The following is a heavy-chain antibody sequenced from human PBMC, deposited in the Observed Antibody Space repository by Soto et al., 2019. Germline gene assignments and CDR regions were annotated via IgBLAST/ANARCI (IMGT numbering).Heavy chain of an antibody. J-gene: IGHJ4*02. CDR2: ISGSGGST. CDR3: AKSLLYCSGGSCYSEGYFDY. V-gene: IGHV3-23*01. CDR1: GFTFSSYA. Sequence: EVQLLESGGGLVQPGGSPRLSCAASGFTFSSYAMSWVRQAPGKGLEWVSAISGSGGSTYYADSVKGRFTISRDNSKNTLYLQMNSLRAEDTAVYYCAKSLLYCSGGSCYSEGYFDYWGQGTLVTVSS. D-gene: IGHD2-15*01.